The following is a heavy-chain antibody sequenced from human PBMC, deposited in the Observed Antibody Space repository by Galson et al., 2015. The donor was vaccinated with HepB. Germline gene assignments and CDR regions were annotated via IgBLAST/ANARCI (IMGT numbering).Heavy chain of an antibody. CDR1: GFTFSNAW. CDR3: TTTYYYDSSGYYDLDY. D-gene: IGHD3-22*01. CDR2: IKSKTDGGTT. V-gene: IGHV3-15*01. Sequence: SLRLSCAASGFTFSNAWMSWVRQAPGKGLEWVGRIKSKTDGGTTDYAAPVKGRFTISRDDSKNTLYLQMNSLKTEDTAVYYCTTTYYYDSSGYYDLDYWGQGTLVTVSS. J-gene: IGHJ4*02.